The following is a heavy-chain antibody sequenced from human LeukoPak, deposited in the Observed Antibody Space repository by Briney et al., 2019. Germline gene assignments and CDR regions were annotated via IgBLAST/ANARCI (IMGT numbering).Heavy chain of an antibody. J-gene: IGHJ5*02. CDR2: ISSSSSYI. V-gene: IGHV3-21*01. CDR1: GFTFSSYS. D-gene: IGHD2-2*02. CDR3: ARDLGPATAILNWFDP. Sequence: GGSLRLSCAASGFTFSSYSMNWVRQAPGKGLEWVSSISSSSSYIYYADSVKGRFTIYRDNAKNSLYLQMNSLRAEDTAVYYCARDLGPATAILNWFDPWGQGTLVTVSS.